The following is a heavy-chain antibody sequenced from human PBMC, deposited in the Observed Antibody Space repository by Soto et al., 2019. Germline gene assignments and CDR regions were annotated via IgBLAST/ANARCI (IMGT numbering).Heavy chain of an antibody. Sequence: QVQLVESGGGVVQPGRSLRLSCAASGFTFSSYAMHWVRQAPGKGLEWVAVISYDGSNKYYEDSVKGRFTISRDNSKNTLYMQMNSMRAEDTAVYYCARETSSGYSDYWGQGTLVTVSS. J-gene: IGHJ4*02. CDR1: GFTFSSYA. CDR3: ARETSSGYSDY. V-gene: IGHV3-30-3*01. D-gene: IGHD3-22*01. CDR2: ISYDGSNK.